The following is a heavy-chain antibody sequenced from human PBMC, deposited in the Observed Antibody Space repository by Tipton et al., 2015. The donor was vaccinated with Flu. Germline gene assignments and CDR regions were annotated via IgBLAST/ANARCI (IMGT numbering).Heavy chain of an antibody. CDR3: ARRAALGYCTNGVCSYYFDS. CDR1: GGSISSSSYY. J-gene: IGHJ4*02. D-gene: IGHD2-8*01. V-gene: IGHV4-39*02. Sequence: TLSLTCTVSGGSISSSSYYWGWIRQPPGKGLEWIGSIYYSGSTYYNPSLKSRVTISVDTSKNHFSLKLSSVTAADTAVYYCARRAALGYCTNGVCSYYFDSWGQGTLVTVSS. CDR2: IYYSGST.